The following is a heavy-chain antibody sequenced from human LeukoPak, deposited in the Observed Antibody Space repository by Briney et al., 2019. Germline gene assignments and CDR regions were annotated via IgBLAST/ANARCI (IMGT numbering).Heavy chain of an antibody. D-gene: IGHD6-19*01. CDR1: GDSIRSDSHY. Sequence: SETLSLTCTVYGDSIRSDSHYWGWIRQSPGKGLEWIGSIHYSGSTYYNPSLKSRVTISVDTPKNQFSLKLSSVTAADTAVYYCATHVYSSGWYFDYWGQGTLVTVSS. V-gene: IGHV4-39*01. J-gene: IGHJ4*02. CDR3: ATHVYSSGWYFDY. CDR2: IHYSGST.